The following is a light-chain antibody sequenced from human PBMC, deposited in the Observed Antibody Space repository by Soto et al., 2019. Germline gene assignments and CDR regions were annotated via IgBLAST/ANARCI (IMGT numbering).Light chain of an antibody. CDR2: SNN. V-gene: IGLV1-44*01. CDR1: SSNIGGNT. CDR3: AAWDDSLNGVV. J-gene: IGLJ2*01. Sequence: QSVLTQPPSASGTPGQRITISCSGSSSNIGGNTVNWYQQLPGTAPKLLIFSNNQQPSGVPDRFSGSKSGTSASLAISGLQSEDEADYYCAAWDDSLNGVVFGGGTKLTVL.